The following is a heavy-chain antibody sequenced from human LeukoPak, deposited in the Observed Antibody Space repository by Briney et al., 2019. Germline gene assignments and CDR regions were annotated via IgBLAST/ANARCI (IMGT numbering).Heavy chain of an antibody. J-gene: IGHJ4*02. CDR1: GFTFSSYG. Sequence: PGGSLRLSCAASGFTFSSYGMHWVRQAPGKGLEWVAVIWYDGSNKYYADSVKGRFTISRDNSKNTLYLQMNSLRAEDTAVYYCARDYYDSSGYYHSSFGYWGQGTLVTVSS. CDR2: IWYDGSNK. V-gene: IGHV3-33*01. D-gene: IGHD3-22*01. CDR3: ARDYYDSSGYYHSSFGY.